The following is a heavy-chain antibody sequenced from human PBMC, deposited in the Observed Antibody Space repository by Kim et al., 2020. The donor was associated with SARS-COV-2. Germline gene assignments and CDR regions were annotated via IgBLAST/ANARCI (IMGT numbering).Heavy chain of an antibody. Sequence: GGSLRLSCAASGFTFSNDWMHWVRQAPGKGLVWVSRINGDGSITTYADSVKGRFTISRDNSKNILYLQMNSLRGEDMAVYYCTRTSVPRGVRRGMDVWGQGTTVTVSS. CDR3: TRTSVPRGVRRGMDV. CDR1: GFTFSNDW. CDR2: INGDGSIT. D-gene: IGHD3-10*01. V-gene: IGHV3-74*01. J-gene: IGHJ6*02.